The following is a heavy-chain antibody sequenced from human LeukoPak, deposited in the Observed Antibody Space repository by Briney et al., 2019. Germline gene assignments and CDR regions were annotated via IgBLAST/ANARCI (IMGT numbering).Heavy chain of an antibody. V-gene: IGHV4-59*01. CDR1: GGSISSYY. CDR3: ARDQLNSGSSGDDAFDI. J-gene: IGHJ3*02. Sequence: ASETLSLTCTVSGGSISSYYWSWIRQPPGKGLEWIGYIYYSGSTNYNPSLKSRVTISVDTSKNQFSLKLSSVTAADTAVYYCARDQLNSGSSGDDAFDIWGQGTMVTVSS. CDR2: IYYSGST. D-gene: IGHD1-26*01.